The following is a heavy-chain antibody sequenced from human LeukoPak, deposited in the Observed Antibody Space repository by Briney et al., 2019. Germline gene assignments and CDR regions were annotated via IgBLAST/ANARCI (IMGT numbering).Heavy chain of an antibody. CDR2: ISGTGGST. CDR1: GFTFSSYA. V-gene: IGHV3-23*01. CDR3: AKQRGYDSRGYYYVQ. D-gene: IGHD3-22*01. Sequence: GGSLRLSCAASGFTFSSYAMSWVRQAPGKGLEWVSTISGTGGSTYYADSVKGQFTISRDNSKNTLYLQMNSLRAEDTAVYYCAKQRGYDSRGYYYVQWGQGTLVTVSS. J-gene: IGHJ4*02.